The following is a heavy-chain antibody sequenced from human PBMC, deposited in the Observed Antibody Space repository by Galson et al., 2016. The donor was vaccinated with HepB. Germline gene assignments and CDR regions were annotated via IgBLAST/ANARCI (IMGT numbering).Heavy chain of an antibody. CDR2: IKSNGDTT. Sequence: LRLSCAASGFTFSTYTMHWVHQAPGRGPEYVSAIKSNGDTTYYANSVKGRFTISRDNSKNTLYLQMGSLRAEDTAIYYCARDHFYDSRGYYLDYWGQGTLATVSS. V-gene: IGHV3-64*01. D-gene: IGHD3-22*01. CDR3: ARDHFYDSRGYYLDY. CDR1: GFTFSTYT. J-gene: IGHJ4*02.